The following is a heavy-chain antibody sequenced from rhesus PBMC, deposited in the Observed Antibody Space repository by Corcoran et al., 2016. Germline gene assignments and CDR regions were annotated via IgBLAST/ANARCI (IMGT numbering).Heavy chain of an antibody. J-gene: IGHJ3*01. Sequence: QVQLQESGPGVVKPSETLSLTCAVSGGSISDRYRWSWSRQPPGKGLEWIGYIYGSSTSTNYTPSLNSLVTISKDTSKNLFSLKLSSVTAADAAVYYCAGRSGREARAFDFWGQGLRVTVSS. CDR3: AGRSGREARAFDF. D-gene: IGHD3-16*01. V-gene: IGHV4S10*01. CDR2: IYGSSTST. CDR1: GGSISDRYR.